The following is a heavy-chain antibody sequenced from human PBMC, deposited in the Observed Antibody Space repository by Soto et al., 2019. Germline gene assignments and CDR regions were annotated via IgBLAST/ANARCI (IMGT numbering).Heavy chain of an antibody. CDR1: GGDLTNSG. CDR2: IFPLVAMG. V-gene: IGHV1-69*12. J-gene: IGHJ4*02. Sequence: QVHLVQSGAEMKKPGSSVKVSCKVSGGDLTNSGISWVRQAPGQGLEWMGGIFPLVAMGDYSQKLQGRVTITADESTNTAYMDLGSLRSEDTAVYYCAIEDGAAFKSWGQGTLVIVSS. D-gene: IGHD6-25*01. CDR3: AIEDGAAFKS.